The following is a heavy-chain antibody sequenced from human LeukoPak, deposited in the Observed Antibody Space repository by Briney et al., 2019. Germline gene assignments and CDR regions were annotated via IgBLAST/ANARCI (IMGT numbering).Heavy chain of an antibody. CDR1: GYTFTSYG. D-gene: IGHD3-9*01. Sequence: GASVKVSCKASGYTFTSYGISWVRQAPGQGLEWMGWISAYNGNTNYAQKFQGRVTMTTDTSTSTDYMELSSLRSDDTAVYYCARRISDILTGYYFDYWGQGTLVTVSS. J-gene: IGHJ4*02. V-gene: IGHV1-18*01. CDR3: ARRISDILTGYYFDY. CDR2: ISAYNGNT.